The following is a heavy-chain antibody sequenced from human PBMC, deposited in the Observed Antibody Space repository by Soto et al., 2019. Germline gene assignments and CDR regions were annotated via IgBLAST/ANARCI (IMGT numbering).Heavy chain of an antibody. J-gene: IGHJ4*02. CDR1: GGSISSYY. CDR3: ARDVAAAGPFDY. D-gene: IGHD6-13*01. V-gene: IGHV4-59*01. Sequence: SETLSLTCTVSGGSISSYYWSWIRQPPGKGLEWIGYIYYSGSTNYNPSLKSRVTISVDTSKNQFSLKLSSVTAADTAVYYCARDVAAAGPFDYWGQGTLVTVSS. CDR2: IYYSGST.